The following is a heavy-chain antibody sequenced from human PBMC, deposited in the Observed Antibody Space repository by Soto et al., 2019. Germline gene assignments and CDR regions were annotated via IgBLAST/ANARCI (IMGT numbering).Heavy chain of an antibody. Sequence: QVQLQESGPGLVKPSQTLSLTCTVSGGSISSGDYYWSWIRQPPGKGLEWIGYIYYSGSTYYNPSLKSRVTISVDTSKSQFSLQLSSVTAADTAVYYCARTLYSSSWYERKRYFQHWGQGTLVTVSS. CDR1: GGSISSGDYY. V-gene: IGHV4-30-4*01. D-gene: IGHD6-13*01. CDR3: ARTLYSSSWYERKRYFQH. J-gene: IGHJ1*01. CDR2: IYYSGST.